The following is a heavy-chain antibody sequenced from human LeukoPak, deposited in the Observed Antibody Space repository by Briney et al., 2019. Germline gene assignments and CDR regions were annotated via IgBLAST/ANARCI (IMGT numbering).Heavy chain of an antibody. CDR3: ARVATSYYDFWSGYPAPRNWYFDL. J-gene: IGHJ2*01. Sequence: SETLSLTCAVSGGSISSSNWWSWVRQPPGKGLEWIGEIYHSGSTNYNPSLKSRVTISVDTSKNQFSLKLSSVTAADTAVYYCARVATSYYDFWSGYPAPRNWYFDLWGRGTLVTVSS. V-gene: IGHV4-4*02. D-gene: IGHD3-3*01. CDR2: IYHSGST. CDR1: GGSISSSNW.